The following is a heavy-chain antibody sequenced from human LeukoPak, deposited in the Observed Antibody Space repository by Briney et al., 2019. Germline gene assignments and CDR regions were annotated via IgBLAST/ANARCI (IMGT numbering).Heavy chain of an antibody. CDR1: GGSISSGGYS. CDR3: ARTRIAAGWFDP. Sequence: SSETLSLTCAVSGGSISSGGYSWSWIRQPPGKGLEWIGYIYYSGSTYYNPSLKSRVTISVDTSKNQFSLKLSSVTAADTAVYYCARTRIAAGWFDPWGQGTLVTVSS. J-gene: IGHJ5*02. D-gene: IGHD6-13*01. CDR2: IYYSGST. V-gene: IGHV4-30-4*07.